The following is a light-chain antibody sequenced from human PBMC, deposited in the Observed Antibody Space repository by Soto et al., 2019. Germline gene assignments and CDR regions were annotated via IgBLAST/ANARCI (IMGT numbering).Light chain of an antibody. CDR2: DVS. V-gene: IGLV2-14*01. CDR3: SSYTRSSTYV. CDR1: SSDVGGYNC. J-gene: IGLJ1*01. Sequence: QPALTQPASVSGSPGQSITISCTGTSSDVGGYNCVSWYRQHPGRAPKLMIYDVSNRPSGVSNRFSGSKSGNTASLAISGLQAEDEADYYCSSYTRSSTYVFGTGTKVTV.